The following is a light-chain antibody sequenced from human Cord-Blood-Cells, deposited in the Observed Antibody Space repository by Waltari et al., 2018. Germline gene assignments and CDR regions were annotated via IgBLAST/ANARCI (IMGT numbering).Light chain of an antibody. J-gene: IGLJ3*02. V-gene: IGLV2-23*01. Sequence: QSALTQPASVSGSPGQSITISRTGTSSDVGSYNLVSWYQQHPGKAPKLMIYEGSKRPSVVSNRFSGSKSGNTASLTISGLQAEDEADYYCCSYAGSSTWVFGGGTKLTVL. CDR2: EGS. CDR3: CSYAGSSTWV. CDR1: SSDVGSYNL.